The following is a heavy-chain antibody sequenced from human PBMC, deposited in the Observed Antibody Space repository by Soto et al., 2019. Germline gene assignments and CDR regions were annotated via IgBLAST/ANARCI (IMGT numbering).Heavy chain of an antibody. Sequence: SGPTLVNPTETLTLTCTVSGLSLSNARMGVSWIRQPPGKALEWLAHIFSNDEKSYSTSLKSRLTISKDTSKSQVVLTMTNMDPVDTATYYCARIPVVPAAMSWFDPWGQGTLVTVSS. J-gene: IGHJ5*02. CDR1: GLSLSNARMG. V-gene: IGHV2-26*01. CDR3: ARIPVVPAAMSWFDP. D-gene: IGHD2-2*01. CDR2: IFSNDEK.